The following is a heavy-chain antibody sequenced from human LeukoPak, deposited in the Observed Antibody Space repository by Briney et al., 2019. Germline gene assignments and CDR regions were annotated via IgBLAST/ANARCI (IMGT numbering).Heavy chain of an antibody. CDR3: ASTSGYCSGGNCYSAFDY. Sequence: SGTLSFTCAVSGGSISSNNWWSWVRQPPGKGLEWIGEISHSGTTGYNSSLKSRVTISVDKSKNQFSLKLSSVTAADTAVYYCASTSGYCSGGNCYSAFDYWGQGTLVTVSS. CDR1: GGSISSNNW. CDR2: ISHSGTT. D-gene: IGHD2-15*01. V-gene: IGHV4-4*02. J-gene: IGHJ4*02.